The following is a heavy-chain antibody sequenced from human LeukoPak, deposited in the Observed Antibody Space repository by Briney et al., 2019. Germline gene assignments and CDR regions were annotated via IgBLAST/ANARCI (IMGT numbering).Heavy chain of an antibody. Sequence: GRSLRLSCAASGFTFSSYGMNWVRQAPGKGLEWVAVIWYDGSNKYYGDSVKGRFTISRDNSKNTLYLQMNSLRAEDTAVYYCARLDTYYYDSSGYILWGQGTLVTVSS. CDR2: IWYDGSNK. J-gene: IGHJ4*02. V-gene: IGHV3-33*01. CDR3: ARLDTYYYDSSGYIL. CDR1: GFTFSSYG. D-gene: IGHD3-22*01.